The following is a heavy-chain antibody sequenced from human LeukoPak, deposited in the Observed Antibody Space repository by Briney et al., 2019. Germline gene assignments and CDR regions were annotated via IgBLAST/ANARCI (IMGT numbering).Heavy chain of an antibody. CDR1: GFTFSRNG. CDR2: VWYDGSSQ. CDR3: ARWVHPYGMDV. J-gene: IGHJ6*02. Sequence: PGGSLRLSCAASGFTFSRNGMHWVRQAPGEGLGWVALVWYDGSSQYYADSVKGRFTISRDNSKNTLYLQMNSLRAEDTAVYYCARWVHPYGMDVWGQGTTVTVSS. V-gene: IGHV3-33*01. D-gene: IGHD1-1*01.